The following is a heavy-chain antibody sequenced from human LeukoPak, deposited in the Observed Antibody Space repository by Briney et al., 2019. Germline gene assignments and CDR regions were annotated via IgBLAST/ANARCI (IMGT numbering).Heavy chain of an antibody. J-gene: IGHJ3*02. D-gene: IGHD2-2*02. CDR3: ARYTYDAFDI. V-gene: IGHV4-59*08. CDR2: IYYSGST. Sequence: PSEPLSLTCTVSGASISSYYWSWIRQPPGKGLEWIGYIYYSGSTNYNPSLKSRVTISVDTSKNQFSLKLSSVTAADTAVYYCARYTYDAFDIWGQGTMVTVSS. CDR1: GASISSYY.